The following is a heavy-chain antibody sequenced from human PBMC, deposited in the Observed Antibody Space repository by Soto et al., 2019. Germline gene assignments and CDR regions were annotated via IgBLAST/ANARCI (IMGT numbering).Heavy chain of an antibody. D-gene: IGHD2-2*01. J-gene: IGHJ5*02. CDR3: ARGDIVLVPASEGNWFDP. CDR2: INPDAGAT. CDR1: AYSFTTYH. Sequence: ASVKVSCKASAYSFTTYHIHWVRQAPGQGLEWMGLINPDAGATNYAQRFQGRLRLTRDTSTSTVYMELRSLRFDDTDVYYCARGDIVLVPASEGNWFDPWGQGTLVTVS. V-gene: IGHV1-46*01.